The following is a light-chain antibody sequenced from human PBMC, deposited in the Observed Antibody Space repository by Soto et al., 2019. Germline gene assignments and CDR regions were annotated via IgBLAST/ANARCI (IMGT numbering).Light chain of an antibody. CDR2: GAS. J-gene: IGKJ1*01. Sequence: EIVLTQSPGTLSLSPGERATLSCRASQSVSSSHLAWYQQKPGQAPRLLIYGASSRATGIPDRFSGSGSGTDFTLTISRLEPEDFAVYYCQQYGNTFGQGTKVEIK. V-gene: IGKV3-20*01. CDR1: QSVSSSH. CDR3: QQYGNT.